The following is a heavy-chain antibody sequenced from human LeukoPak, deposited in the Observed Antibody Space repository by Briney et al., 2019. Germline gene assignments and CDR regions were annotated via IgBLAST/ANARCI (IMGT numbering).Heavy chain of an antibody. CDR3: GWSPNTFYLDY. J-gene: IGHJ4*02. Sequence: GASVKVSCKASGYTFTGYYIHWVRQAPGQGLEWMGWINPNSGGTNSAQKSQGRVTMTRDTSISTAYMELSRLQSDDTAVYYCGWSPNTFYLDYWGQGTLVTVSS. D-gene: IGHD2-15*01. V-gene: IGHV1-2*02. CDR1: GYTFTGYY. CDR2: INPNSGGT.